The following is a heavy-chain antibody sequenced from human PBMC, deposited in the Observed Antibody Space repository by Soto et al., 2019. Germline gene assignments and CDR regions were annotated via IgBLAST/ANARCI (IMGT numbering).Heavy chain of an antibody. CDR2: IYPDDSDT. J-gene: IGHJ5*02. D-gene: IGHD3-10*01. CDR1: GYSFTTYW. V-gene: IGHV5-51*01. CDR3: VYHNERSAGGFWGRIYADA. Sequence: GESLKISCKCSGYSFTTYWIGWVRQMPGKGLEWMGIIYPDDSDTSYSPSFQGQVTISADKSISTAYLQWSSLQASDTATYYCVYHNERSAGGFWGRIYADAWGQGTQVTVSS.